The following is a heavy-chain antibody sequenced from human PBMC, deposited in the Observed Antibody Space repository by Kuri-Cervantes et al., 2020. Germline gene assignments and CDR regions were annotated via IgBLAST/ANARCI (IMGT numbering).Heavy chain of an antibody. CDR3: ARDSVGAGDY. V-gene: IGHV1-18*04. CDR1: GYTFTGYY. D-gene: IGHD1-26*01. J-gene: IGHJ4*02. Sequence: ASVKVSCKASGYTFTGYYMHWVRQAPGQGLEWMGWISAYNGNTNYAQKLQGRVTMTTDTSTSTAYMELRSLRSGDTAVYYCARDSVGAGDYWGQGTLVTVSS. CDR2: ISAYNGNT.